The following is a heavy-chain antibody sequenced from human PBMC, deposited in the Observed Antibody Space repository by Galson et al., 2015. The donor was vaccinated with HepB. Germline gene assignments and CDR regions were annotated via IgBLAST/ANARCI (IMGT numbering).Heavy chain of an antibody. CDR2: ISYDGSYK. D-gene: IGHD5-12*01. CDR1: GFIFSGYG. CDR3: AKAPYSGYDSGFHY. V-gene: IGHV3-30*18. Sequence: SLRLSCAASGFIFSGYGFHWVRQAPGKGLEWLAVISYDGSYKYYADSVKGRFTISRDNSNNTVHMQMNSLRTEDTAVYYCAKAPYSGYDSGFHYWGQGTLVTVSS. J-gene: IGHJ4*02.